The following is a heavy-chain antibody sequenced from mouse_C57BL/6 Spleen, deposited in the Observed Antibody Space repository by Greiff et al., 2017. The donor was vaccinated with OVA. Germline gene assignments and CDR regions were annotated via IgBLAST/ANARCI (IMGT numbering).Heavy chain of an antibody. V-gene: IGHV5-6*01. J-gene: IGHJ2*01. D-gene: IGHD1-1*01. CDR2: ISSGGSYT. CDR3: ARQDGSTTYYFDY. CDR1: GFTFSSYG. Sequence: EVQLVESGGDLVKPGGSLKLSCAASGFTFSSYGMSWVRQTPDKRLEWVATISSGGSYTYYPDSVTGRFTISSDNAKNTLYLQMSSLKSEDTAMYYCARQDGSTTYYFDYWGQGTTLTVSS.